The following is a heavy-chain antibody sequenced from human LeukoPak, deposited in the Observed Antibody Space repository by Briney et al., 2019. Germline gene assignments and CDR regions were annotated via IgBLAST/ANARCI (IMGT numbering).Heavy chain of an antibody. V-gene: IGHV4-4*07. CDR2: IYTSGST. Sequence: SETLSLTCTVSGGSISSYYWSWIRQPAGKGLEWIGRIYTSGSTNYNPSLKSRVTMSVDTSKNQFSLKLSSVAAADTAVYYCARDRPYNPYYYYGMDVWGQGTTVTVSS. CDR1: GGSISSYY. CDR3: ARDRPYNPYYYYGMDV. D-gene: IGHD5-24*01. J-gene: IGHJ6*02.